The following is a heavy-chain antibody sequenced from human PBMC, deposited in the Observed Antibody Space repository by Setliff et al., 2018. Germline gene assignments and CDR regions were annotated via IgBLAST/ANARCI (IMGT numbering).Heavy chain of an antibody. J-gene: IGHJ3*02. CDR3: ARDLYDYVWGTYRYHDAFDI. D-gene: IGHD3-16*02. CDR2: IYYRGST. CDR1: GGSVSSSSYY. V-gene: IGHV4-39*07. Sequence: SETLSLTCTVSGGSVSSSSYYWGWIRQPPGKGLEWIGSIYYRGSTYYNPSLKSRVTISIDTSKNQFSLKLSSVTAADTAVYYCARDLYDYVWGTYRYHDAFDIWGQGTMVTVSS.